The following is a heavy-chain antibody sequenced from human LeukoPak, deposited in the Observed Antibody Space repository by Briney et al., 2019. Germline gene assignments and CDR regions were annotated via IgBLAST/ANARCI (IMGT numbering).Heavy chain of an antibody. CDR1: GGSVSSGSYY. V-gene: IGHV4-61*01. CDR2: IYYSGST. Sequence: SETLSLTCTVSGGSVSSGSYYWSWIRQPPGKGLEWIGYIYYSGSTNYNPSLKSRVTISVDTSRNQFSLKLSSVTAADTAVYYCARAGGSYQGLFDYWGQGTLVTVSS. CDR3: ARAGGSYQGLFDY. J-gene: IGHJ4*02. D-gene: IGHD1-26*01.